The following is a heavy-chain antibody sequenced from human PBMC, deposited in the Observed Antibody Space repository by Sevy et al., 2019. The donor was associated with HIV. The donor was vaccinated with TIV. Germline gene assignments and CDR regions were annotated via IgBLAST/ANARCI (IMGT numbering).Heavy chain of an antibody. J-gene: IGHJ4*02. Sequence: GGSLRLSCAASGFTISKYSMSWVRQPPGKGLEWVSTLSFGCGEINYADYVKGRFTISRDNSKRSVYLRMKNLRPEDTAVYYCAGEECTKPHDSWGQGTLVTVSS. CDR3: AGEECTKPHDS. CDR1: GFTISKYS. CDR2: LSFGCGEI. D-gene: IGHD2-8*01. V-gene: IGHV3-23*01.